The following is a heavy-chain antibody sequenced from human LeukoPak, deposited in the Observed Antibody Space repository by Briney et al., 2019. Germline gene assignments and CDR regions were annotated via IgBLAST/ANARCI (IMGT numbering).Heavy chain of an antibody. Sequence: GGSLRLSWAASGFTFHDYGMSWVRQVPGKGLEWVSGINWNSGNTGYADSVKGRFTISRDNAKNSLYLQMNDLRAEDTALYYCARAKACSSTTCPSDIWGLGTMVTVSS. CDR2: INWNSGNT. J-gene: IGHJ3*02. V-gene: IGHV3-20*04. D-gene: IGHD2-2*01. CDR1: GFTFHDYG. CDR3: ARAKACSSTTCPSDI.